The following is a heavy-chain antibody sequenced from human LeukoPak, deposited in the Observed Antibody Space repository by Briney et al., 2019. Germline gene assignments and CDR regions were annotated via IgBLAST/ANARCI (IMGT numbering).Heavy chain of an antibody. CDR2: IYWDDDK. J-gene: IGHJ5*02. CDR1: GFSLSTRAEG. D-gene: IGHD3-10*01. Sequence: SGPTLINPTPTLTLTCTFSGFSLSTRAEGVGWIRQPPGKALEWLSLIYWDDDKRYIPSLKSRLTITKDTSKNQVVLTLTNMDPVDTATYYCAHWRSGSYSTWGQGTLVTVSS. CDR3: AHWRSGSYST. V-gene: IGHV2-5*02.